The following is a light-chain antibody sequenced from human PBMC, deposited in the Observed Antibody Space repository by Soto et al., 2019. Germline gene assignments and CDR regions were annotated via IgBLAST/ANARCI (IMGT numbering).Light chain of an antibody. CDR2: DAS. J-gene: IGKJ1*01. CDR1: QSISSW. Sequence: DIPITQSPSTLSGSVGDRVTFTCRASQSISSWLAWYQQKPGKAPKLLIYDASNLETGVPSRFSGSGSGTDFSLTISSLQADDFATYYCQQYHSYYPWTFGQGTKVDIK. V-gene: IGKV1-5*01. CDR3: QQYHSYYPWT.